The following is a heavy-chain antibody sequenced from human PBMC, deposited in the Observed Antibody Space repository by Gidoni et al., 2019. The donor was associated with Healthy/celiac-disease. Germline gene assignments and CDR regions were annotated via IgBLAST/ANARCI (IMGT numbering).Heavy chain of an antibody. CDR1: GYTFTRYY. Sequence: QVQLVQSGAEVKKPGASVKVSCKASGYTFTRYYMHWVRQAPGQGLEWMGIINPSGGSTSYAQKFQGRVTMTRDTSTSTVYMELSSLRSEDTAVYYCARDLAVDYDFWSGYSFDPWGQGTLVTVSS. V-gene: IGHV1-46*03. J-gene: IGHJ5*02. D-gene: IGHD3-3*01. CDR3: ARDLAVDYDFWSGYSFDP. CDR2: INPSGGST.